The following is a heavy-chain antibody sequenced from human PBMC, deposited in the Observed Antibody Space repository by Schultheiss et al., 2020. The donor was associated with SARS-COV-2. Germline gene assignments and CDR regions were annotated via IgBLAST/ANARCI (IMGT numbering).Heavy chain of an antibody. J-gene: IGHJ4*02. D-gene: IGHD6-13*01. CDR2: INEYGSIT. Sequence: GESLKISCAASGFIFSDYWMSWVRQAPGKGLEWVSRINEYGSITDYADSVKGRFTISRDNAKNSLYLQMNSLRAEDTAVYYCARDRRLSGYSSSWDFDYWGQGTLVTVSS. CDR3: ARDRRLSGYSSSWDFDY. CDR1: GFIFSDYW. V-gene: IGHV3-20*04.